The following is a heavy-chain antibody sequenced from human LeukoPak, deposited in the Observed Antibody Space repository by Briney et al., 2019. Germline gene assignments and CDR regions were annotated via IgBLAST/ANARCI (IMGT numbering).Heavy chain of an antibody. CDR3: ARDRQDYYDSSGYYDY. V-gene: IGHV1-18*01. CDR1: GYTFTSYG. Sequence: ASVKVSCKASGYTFTSYGISWVRQAPGQGLEWMGWISAYNGNTNYAQKLQGRVTMTTDTSTSTAYMELRSLRSDDTAVYYCARDRQDYYDSSGYYDYRGQGTLVTVSS. CDR2: ISAYNGNT. D-gene: IGHD3-22*01. J-gene: IGHJ4*02.